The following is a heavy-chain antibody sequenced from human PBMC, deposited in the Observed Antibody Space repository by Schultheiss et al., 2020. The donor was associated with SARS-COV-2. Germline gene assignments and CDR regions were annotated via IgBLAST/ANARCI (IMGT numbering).Heavy chain of an antibody. Sequence: SVKVSCKASGYTFTGYYMHWVRQAPGQGLEWMGRIIPILGIANYAQKFQGRVTITADKSTSTAYMELSSLRSEDTAVYYCARDLGVGYYYDSSGYYAYWGQGTLVTVSS. V-gene: IGHV1-69*04. CDR3: ARDLGVGYYYDSSGYYAY. J-gene: IGHJ4*02. D-gene: IGHD3-22*01. CDR1: GYTFTGYY. CDR2: IIPILGIA.